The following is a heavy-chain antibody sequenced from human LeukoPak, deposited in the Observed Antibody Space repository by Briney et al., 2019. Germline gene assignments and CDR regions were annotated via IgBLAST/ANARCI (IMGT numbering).Heavy chain of an antibody. D-gene: IGHD3-22*01. CDR1: GGTFSSYT. CDR2: IIPILGIA. J-gene: IGHJ5*02. CDR3: AREGYYDSRARADWFDP. V-gene: IGHV1-69*04. Sequence: ASVKVSCKASGGTFSSYTISWVRQAPGQGLEWIGRIIPILGIANYAQKFQGRVTITADKSTSTAYMELSSLRSEDTAVYYCAREGYYDSRARADWFDPWGQGTLVTVSS.